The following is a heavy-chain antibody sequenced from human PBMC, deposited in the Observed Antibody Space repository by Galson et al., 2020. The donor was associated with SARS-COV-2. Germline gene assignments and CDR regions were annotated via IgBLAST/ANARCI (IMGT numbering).Heavy chain of an antibody. CDR2: VYYSGST. Sequence: TLSLTCTVSGGSISSNNYYWSWIRQHPGKGLEWIGYVYYSGSTYSNPSLKSRLTISLDTSKSQFSLKLSSVTAADTAVYFCARAFYYYLYFDYWGQGTLVTVSS. D-gene: IGHD3-22*01. V-gene: IGHV4-31*03. CDR1: GGSISSNNYY. J-gene: IGHJ4*02. CDR3: ARAFYYYLYFDY.